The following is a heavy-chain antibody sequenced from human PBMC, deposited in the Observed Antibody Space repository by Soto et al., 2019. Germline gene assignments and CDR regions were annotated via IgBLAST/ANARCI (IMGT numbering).Heavy chain of an antibody. CDR3: ASALSTMVRADAFDI. Sequence: GGSLRLSCAASGFTFSSYWMSWVRQAPGKGLEWVANIKQDGSEKYYVDSVKGRFTISRDNAKNSLYLQMNSLRAEDTAVYYCASALSTMVRADAFDIWGQGTMVTVSS. CDR2: IKQDGSEK. CDR1: GFTFSSYW. J-gene: IGHJ3*02. V-gene: IGHV3-7*01. D-gene: IGHD3-10*01.